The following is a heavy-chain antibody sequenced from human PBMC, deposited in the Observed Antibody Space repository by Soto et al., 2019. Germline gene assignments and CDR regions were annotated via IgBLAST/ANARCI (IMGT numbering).Heavy chain of an antibody. V-gene: IGHV4-34*01. CDR3: ARDVVVTANDNWFDP. CDR1: GGSFSGYY. D-gene: IGHD2-21*02. CDR2: INHSGST. Sequence: SETLSLTCAVYGGSFSGYYLSWIRQPPGKGLEWIGEINHSGSTNYNPSLKSRVTISVDTSKNQFSLKLSSVTAADTAVYYCARDVVVTANDNWFDPWGQGTLVTVSS. J-gene: IGHJ5*02.